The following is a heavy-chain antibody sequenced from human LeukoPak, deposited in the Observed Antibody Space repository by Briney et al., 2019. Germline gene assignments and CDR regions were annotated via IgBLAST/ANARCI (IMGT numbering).Heavy chain of an antibody. CDR3: AKYAGYDFWSGYHENYYYMDV. CDR2: ISGSGGST. J-gene: IGHJ6*03. CDR1: GFTFSSYA. V-gene: IGHV3-23*01. Sequence: GGSLRLSCAASGFTFSSYAMSWVRQAPGKGLEWVSAISGSGGSTYYADSVKGRFTISRDNSKNTLYLQMNSLRAEDTVVYYCAKYAGYDFWSGYHENYYYMDVWGKGTTVTVSS. D-gene: IGHD3-3*01.